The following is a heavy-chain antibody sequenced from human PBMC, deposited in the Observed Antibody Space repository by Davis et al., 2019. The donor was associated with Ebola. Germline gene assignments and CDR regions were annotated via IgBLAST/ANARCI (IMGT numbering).Heavy chain of an antibody. CDR1: GFMFSSYA. Sequence: GESLKISCAASGFMFSSYAMSWVRQAPGKGLEWVSTLGTSADTYYADSVKGRFTISRDNSKNTLYLQMNGLRVEDTAIYYCAKDTSNIWFDVWGQGTMVTVSS. CDR3: AKDTSNIWFDV. D-gene: IGHD1-26*01. V-gene: IGHV3-23*01. J-gene: IGHJ3*01. CDR2: LGTSADT.